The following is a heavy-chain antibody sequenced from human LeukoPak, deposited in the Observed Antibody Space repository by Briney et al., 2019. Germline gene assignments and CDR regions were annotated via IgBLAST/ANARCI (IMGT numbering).Heavy chain of an antibody. Sequence: NPSETLSLTCAVSGYSISSGYYWGWIRQPPGKGLEWIGSIYHSGSTYYNPSLESRVTISVDTSKNQFSLKLSSVTAADTAVYYCASQRLELWFGELRQEFDYWGQGTLVTVSS. D-gene: IGHD3-10*01. V-gene: IGHV4-38-2*01. CDR1: GYSISSGYY. J-gene: IGHJ4*02. CDR3: ASQRLELWFGELRQEFDY. CDR2: IYHSGST.